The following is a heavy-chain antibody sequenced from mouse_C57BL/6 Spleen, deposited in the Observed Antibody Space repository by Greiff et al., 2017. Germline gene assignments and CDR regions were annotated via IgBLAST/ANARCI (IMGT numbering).Heavy chain of an antibody. CDR2: INPNNGGT. J-gene: IGHJ4*01. CDR1: GYTFADYN. Sequence: VQLQQSGPELVKPGASVKMSCKASGYTFADYNMHWVKPSHGKSLEWIGYINPNNGGTSYNQKFKGKATLTVNKSSSTAYMELRSLTSEDSAVYYCARDGYDGYYYAMDYWGQGTSVTVSS. D-gene: IGHD2-2*01. V-gene: IGHV1-22*01. CDR3: ARDGYDGYYYAMDY.